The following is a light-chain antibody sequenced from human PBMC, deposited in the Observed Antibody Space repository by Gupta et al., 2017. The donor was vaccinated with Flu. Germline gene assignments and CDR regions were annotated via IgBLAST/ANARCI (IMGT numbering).Light chain of an antibody. CDR3: CSYAGSYPWV. CDR2: DVS. J-gene: IGLJ3*02. Sequence: VTISCTGTSSDVGGYNYVSWYQQHPGKAPKLMIYDVSKRPSGVPDRFSGSKSGNTASLTISGLQAEDEADYYCCSYAGSYPWVFGEGTKLTVL. CDR1: SSDVGGYNY. V-gene: IGLV2-11*01.